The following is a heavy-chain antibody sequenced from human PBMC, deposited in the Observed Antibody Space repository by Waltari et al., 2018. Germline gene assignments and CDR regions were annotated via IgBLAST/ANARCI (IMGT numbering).Heavy chain of an antibody. D-gene: IGHD6-13*01. J-gene: IGHJ4*02. CDR2: SNLDGSIT. V-gene: IGHV3-74*01. CDR1: GFIFSSYW. CDR3: VLYSSSFLGDC. Sequence: EVQLVESGGDLVQPGGSLRLSCTASGFIFSSYWMHWVRQAPGKGLVSVEHSNLDGSITNYADSVKGRFTISRDNARNTLFLQMNSLRAEDTAIYYCVLYSSSFLGDCWGQGTLVTVSS.